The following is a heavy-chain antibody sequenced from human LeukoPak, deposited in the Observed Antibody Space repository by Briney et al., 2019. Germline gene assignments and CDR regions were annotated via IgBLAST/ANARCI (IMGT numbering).Heavy chain of an antibody. D-gene: IGHD2-2*01. Sequence: PGGSLRLSCAASGFTFNSYVMSWVRQAPGKGLEWVLAISGSSDSTYYADSVKGRFTIARDNSKNTLYLQMNSLRAGDTAAYYCVKGSAASLPYYFDYWGQGTLVTVSS. CDR1: GFTFNSYV. V-gene: IGHV3-23*01. CDR3: VKGSAASLPYYFDY. J-gene: IGHJ4*02. CDR2: ISGSSDST.